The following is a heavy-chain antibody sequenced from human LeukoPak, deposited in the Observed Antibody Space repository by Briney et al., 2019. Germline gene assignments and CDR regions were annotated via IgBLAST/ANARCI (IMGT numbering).Heavy chain of an antibody. D-gene: IGHD5-24*01. V-gene: IGHV3-30*04. Sequence: PGGSLRLSCEASGFRLIKYAMHWVRQAPGRGLEWVAVISFDGKNEFYADSVKGRFTISRDNSKNALFLQMNSLQTDDTAIYYCARASMATINYYYFYMDAWGKGTTVTVSS. J-gene: IGHJ6*03. CDR2: ISFDGKNE. CDR3: ARASMATINYYYFYMDA. CDR1: GFRLIKYA.